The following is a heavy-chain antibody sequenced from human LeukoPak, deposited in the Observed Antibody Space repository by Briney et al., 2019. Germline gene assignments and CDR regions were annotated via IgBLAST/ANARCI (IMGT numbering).Heavy chain of an antibody. J-gene: IGHJ4*02. CDR3: ARGAHYYDSSGYNFDY. V-gene: IGHV3-20*04. CDR1: GFTFDDYG. Sequence: GGSLRLSCAASGFTFDDYGMSWVRQAPGKGLEWVSGINWNGGSTGYADSVKGRFTISRDNAKNSLYLQMNSLRAEDTALYYCARGAHYYDSSGYNFDYWGQGTLVTVSS. D-gene: IGHD3-22*01. CDR2: INWNGGST.